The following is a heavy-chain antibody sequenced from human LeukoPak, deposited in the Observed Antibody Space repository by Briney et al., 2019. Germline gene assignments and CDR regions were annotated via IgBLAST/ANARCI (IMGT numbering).Heavy chain of an antibody. CDR3: ARYDGGATADF. Sequence: WMGIVFPADSDTRYSPSFQGQVTISADKSINTAYLQWSSLKASDTATYYCARYDGGATADFWGQGTLVTVSS. J-gene: IGHJ4*02. V-gene: IGHV5-51*01. D-gene: IGHD1-26*01. CDR2: VFPADSDT.